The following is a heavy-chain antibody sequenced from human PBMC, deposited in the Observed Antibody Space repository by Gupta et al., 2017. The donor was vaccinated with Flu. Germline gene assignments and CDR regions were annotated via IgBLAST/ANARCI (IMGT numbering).Heavy chain of an antibody. V-gene: IGHV1-2*02. D-gene: IGHD6-19*01. CDR2: MNPNTGGT. J-gene: IGHJ4*02. CDR3: ARGSALAVAGLLDY. CDR1: GYFLTGYH. Sequence: QVQLVQSGAGVKKPGASLSVSCEVSGYFLTGYHMPWVRQAPGQGLEWMGWMNPNTGGTQYAQNFQGRVTMTRDTSISTAFMELSGLTSDDTAIYYCARGSALAVAGLLDYWGQGALVTVSS.